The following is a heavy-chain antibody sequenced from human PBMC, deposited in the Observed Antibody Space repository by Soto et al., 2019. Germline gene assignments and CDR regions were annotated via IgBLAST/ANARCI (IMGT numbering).Heavy chain of an antibody. CDR2: ISHDGINK. CDR3: ARDMYSSDYFVKWFEP. D-gene: IGHD6-19*01. CDR1: GFSFSSSA. V-gene: IGHV3-30-3*01. J-gene: IGHJ5*02. Sequence: QVRLVESGGGVVQPGRSLRLSCTASGFSFSSSAMYWFRQPPGKGLDWVAVISHDGINKHYADSVKGRVTVARDNSNHSLDLQLNSLRGEDTAMYYCARDMYSSDYFVKWFEPWGQGTLVTVSS.